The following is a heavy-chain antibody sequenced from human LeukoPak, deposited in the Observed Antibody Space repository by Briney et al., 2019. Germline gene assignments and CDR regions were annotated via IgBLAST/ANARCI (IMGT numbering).Heavy chain of an antibody. Sequence: GGSLRLSCAASGFTFSSYATSWVRQAPGKGLEWVSAISGSGGSTYYADSVKGRFTISRDNSKNTLYLQMNSLRAEDTAVYYCAKLGDIVVVGTYWGQGTLVTVSS. CDR2: ISGSGGST. CDR1: GFTFSSYA. D-gene: IGHD2-2*01. CDR3: AKLGDIVVVGTY. J-gene: IGHJ4*02. V-gene: IGHV3-23*01.